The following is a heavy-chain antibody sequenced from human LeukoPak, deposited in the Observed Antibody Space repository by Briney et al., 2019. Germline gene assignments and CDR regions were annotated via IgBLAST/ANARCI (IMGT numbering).Heavy chain of an antibody. Sequence: GESLKISCKGSGYSFTSYWIGWVRQMPGKGLEWMGIIYPGYSETRYSASFQRQHTISADRSISAAFLQWSGLQAYDIATYYCARQGQLEPQGGDYWREGTLVSVSS. CDR3: ARQGQLEPQGGDY. CDR2: IYPGYSET. CDR1: GYSFTSYW. V-gene: IGHV5-51*01. J-gene: IGHJ4*02. D-gene: IGHD1-1*01.